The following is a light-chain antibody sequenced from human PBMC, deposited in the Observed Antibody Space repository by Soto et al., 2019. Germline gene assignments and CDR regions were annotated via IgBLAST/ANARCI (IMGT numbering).Light chain of an antibody. CDR3: QQRSNWPSWT. CDR1: QRVSSY. J-gene: IGKJ1*01. Sequence: EIVLTQSPATLSFSPGAKATLSCRASQRVSSYLAWYQQKPGQAPRRLIYDASNRATGIPARFSGSGSGTDFTLTISSLEPEDFAVYYCQQRSNWPSWTFGQGTKVEVK. V-gene: IGKV3-11*01. CDR2: DAS.